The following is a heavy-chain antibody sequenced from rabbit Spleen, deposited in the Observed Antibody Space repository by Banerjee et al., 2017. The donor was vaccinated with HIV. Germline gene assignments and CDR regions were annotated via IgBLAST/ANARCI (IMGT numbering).Heavy chain of an antibody. Sequence: QEQLEESGGGLVKPGASLTLTCKASGFPFSSDYDMSWVRQAPGKGLEWIGFIYTGNGKNYYASWAKGRFTISKTSSTTVTLQVTSLTVADTATYFCARDTGSSFSSYGMDLWGPGTLVTVS. V-gene: IGHV1S45*01. CDR3: ARDTGSSFSSYGMDL. CDR2: IYTGNGKN. CDR1: GFPFSSDYD. J-gene: IGHJ6*01. D-gene: IGHD8-1*01.